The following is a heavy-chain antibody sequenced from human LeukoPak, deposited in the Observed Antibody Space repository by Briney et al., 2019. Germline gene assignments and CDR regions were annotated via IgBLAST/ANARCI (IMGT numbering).Heavy chain of an antibody. CDR2: IKQDGSEK. J-gene: IGHJ6*03. D-gene: IGHD2-15*01. CDR1: GFTFSSYW. CDR3: AREDIVVVVAATPHYMDV. Sequence: GGSLRLSCAASGFTFSSYWMSWVRQAPGKGLEWVANIKQDGSEKYYVDSVKGRFTISRDNAKNSLYLQMNSLRAEDTAVYYCAREDIVVVVAATPHYMDVWGKGTTVTVSS. V-gene: IGHV3-7*01.